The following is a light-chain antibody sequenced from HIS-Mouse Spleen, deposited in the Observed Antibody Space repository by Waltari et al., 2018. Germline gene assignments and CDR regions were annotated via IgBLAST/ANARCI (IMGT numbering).Light chain of an antibody. CDR2: WAS. CDR1: QSVLYSSNNKNY. J-gene: IGKJ4*01. V-gene: IGKV4-1*01. CDR3: QQYYSTPT. Sequence: DIVMTQSPDSLAVSLGERATINCKSSQSVLYSSNNKNYLAWYQQKPGQPPKLLIYWASTRESGVPDRFSGSGFGTDFTLTISSLQAEDVAVYYCQQYYSTPTFGGGTK.